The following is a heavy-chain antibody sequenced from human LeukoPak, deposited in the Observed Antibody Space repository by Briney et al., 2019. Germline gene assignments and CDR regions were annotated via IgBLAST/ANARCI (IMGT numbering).Heavy chain of an antibody. J-gene: IGHJ6*03. D-gene: IGHD1-26*01. CDR1: GFTFSSYT. CDR2: ISSGSSYI. CDR3: ARDPYSGSYGNYYYYFMDV. V-gene: IGHV3-21*01. Sequence: GGSLRLSCAASGFTFSSYTMNWVRQAPGKGLEWVSIISSGSSYIHYADSVKGRFTISRDNAKNSLYLQMNSLRAEDTAVYYCARDPYSGSYGNYYYYFMDVWGKGTTVTISS.